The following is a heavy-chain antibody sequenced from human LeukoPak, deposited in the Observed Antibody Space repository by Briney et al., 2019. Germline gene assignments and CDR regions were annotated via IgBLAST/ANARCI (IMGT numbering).Heavy chain of an antibody. CDR2: IRSKAYGGTT. D-gene: IGHD3-10*01. CDR1: GFTFGAYA. Sequence: GGSLRLSCTASGFTFGAYAMIWVRQAPGKGRVWVGFIRSKAYGGTTEYAASVKGRFTISRDDSKSIAYLQMNSLKTDDKAVNYCTRGEYGSGSYSCYYGMDAWGKGTPVTVSS. V-gene: IGHV3-49*04. CDR3: TRGEYGSGSYSCYYGMDA. J-gene: IGHJ6*04.